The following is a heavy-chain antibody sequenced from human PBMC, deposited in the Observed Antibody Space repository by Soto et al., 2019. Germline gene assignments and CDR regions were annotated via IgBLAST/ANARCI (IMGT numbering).Heavy chain of an antibody. CDR3: AKALSDDFWSGYLDY. D-gene: IGHD3-3*01. CDR1: GFTFSSYA. CDR2: ISGSGGST. Sequence: EVQLLESGGGLVQPGGSLRLSCAASGFTFSSYAMSWVRQAPVKGLEWVSAISGSGGSTYYADSVKGRFTISRDNSKNTLYLQMNSLRAEDTAVYYCAKALSDDFWSGYLDYWGQGTLVTVSS. J-gene: IGHJ4*02. V-gene: IGHV3-23*01.